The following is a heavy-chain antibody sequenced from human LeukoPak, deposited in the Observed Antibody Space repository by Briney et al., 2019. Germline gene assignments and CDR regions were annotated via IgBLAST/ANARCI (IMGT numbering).Heavy chain of an antibody. V-gene: IGHV3-33*01. Sequence: GGSLRLSCAASGFTFGSYGMHWVRQAPGKGLEWVAGIWSDGKNKYYADSVKGRFTLSRDNSKTTVYLQMNSLRAEDTAMYYCTRAITNYFDYWGQGTLVTVSS. CDR3: TRAITNYFDY. CDR1: GFTFGSYG. D-gene: IGHD3-10*01. CDR2: IWSDGKNK. J-gene: IGHJ4*02.